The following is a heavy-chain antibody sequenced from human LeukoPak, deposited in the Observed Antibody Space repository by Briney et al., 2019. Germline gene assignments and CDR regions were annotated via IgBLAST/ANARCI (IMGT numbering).Heavy chain of an antibody. J-gene: IGHJ4*02. Sequence: GGSLSLSCAASGFTFSSYDMSWVRQAPGKGLEWVSAISGSGGSTYYADSVKGRITISRDNSKNTLYLQMNSLRAEDTAVYYCAKGDSSGYFFDYWGQGTLVTVSS. CDR2: ISGSGGST. V-gene: IGHV3-23*01. CDR1: GFTFSSYD. D-gene: IGHD3-22*01. CDR3: AKGDSSGYFFDY.